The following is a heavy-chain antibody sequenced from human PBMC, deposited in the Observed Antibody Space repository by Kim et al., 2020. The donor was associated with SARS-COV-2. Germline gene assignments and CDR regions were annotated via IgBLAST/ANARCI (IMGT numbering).Heavy chain of an antibody. CDR1: RFTFSGYG. CDR3: AKFMGDYYSYGMDV. V-gene: IGHV3-30*18. Sequence: GGSLRLSCAASRFTFSGYGMHWVRQAPGKGLEWVAVISYDGSEKYYADSVKGRFTISRDNSKNTLYLQMNSLRPEDTAVYYCAKFMGDYYSYGMDVWGQGTTVTVSS. J-gene: IGHJ6*02. CDR2: ISYDGSEK.